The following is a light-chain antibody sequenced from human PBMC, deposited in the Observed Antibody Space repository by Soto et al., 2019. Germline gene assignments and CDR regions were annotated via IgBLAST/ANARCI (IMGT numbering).Light chain of an antibody. Sequence: SVTISCTGTSRDVGGYNYVSWYQQHPGKAPKLMIYEVSKRPSGVPDRFSGSKSGSTASLTVSGLQAEDEADYYCYSYAGGNNVFGTGNKVTVL. V-gene: IGLV2-8*01. CDR1: SRDVGGYNY. CDR3: YSYAGGNNV. J-gene: IGLJ1*01. CDR2: EVS.